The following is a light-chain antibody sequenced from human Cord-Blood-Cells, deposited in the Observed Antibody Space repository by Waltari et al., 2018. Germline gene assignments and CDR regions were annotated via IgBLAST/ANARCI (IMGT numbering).Light chain of an antibody. CDR1: SSDVGGYNN. CDR3: CAYAGSYVV. V-gene: IGLV2-11*01. J-gene: IGLJ2*01. CDR2: DGS. Sequence: QSALTQPRSVSGSPGQSVTISCTGTSSDVGGYNNVSWYQQHPGKDPKLMIDDGSKRPSGVPERFAVSKSVNSAPLTISGRQAEDGADYCCCAYAGSYVVLGGGTKPTVL.